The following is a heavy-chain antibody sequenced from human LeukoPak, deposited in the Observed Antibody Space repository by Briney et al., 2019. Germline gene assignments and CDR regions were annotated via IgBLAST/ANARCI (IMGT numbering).Heavy chain of an antibody. Sequence: SETLSLTCTVSGGSISSYYWSWIRQPAGKGLEWIGYIYYSGSTNYNPSLKSRVTISVDTSKNQFSLKLSSATAADTAVYYCARHEDSGSPRSLWFDPWGQGTLVTVSS. J-gene: IGHJ5*02. D-gene: IGHD3-10*01. CDR1: GGSISSYY. CDR2: IYYSGST. CDR3: ARHEDSGSPRSLWFDP. V-gene: IGHV4-59*08.